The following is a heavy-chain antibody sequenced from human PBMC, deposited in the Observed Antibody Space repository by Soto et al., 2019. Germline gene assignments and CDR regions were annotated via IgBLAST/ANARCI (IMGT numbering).Heavy chain of an antibody. CDR1: GGSISSHY. CDR3: ARNYGSGSSGFDP. J-gene: IGHJ5*02. CDR2: IYYSGST. V-gene: IGHV4-59*08. Sequence: QVQLRESGPGLVKPSETLSLTCTVSGGSISSHYWNWIRQPPGEGLEWIGYIYYSGSTNYNPSLKSRVTISVDTSKNQFSLKLSSVTAADTAVYYCARNYGSGSSGFDPWGQGTLVTVSS. D-gene: IGHD3-10*01.